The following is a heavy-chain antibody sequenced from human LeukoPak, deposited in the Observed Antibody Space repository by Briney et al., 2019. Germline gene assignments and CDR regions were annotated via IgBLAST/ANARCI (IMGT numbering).Heavy chain of an antibody. V-gene: IGHV4-34*01. CDR1: GGSFSGYY. D-gene: IGHD3-3*01. CDR3: ARGGGYDFLGTVDV. Sequence: PSETLSLTCAVYGGSFSGYYWSWIRQPPGKGLEWIGEINHSGSTNYNPSLKSRVTISVDTSKNQFSLKLSSVTAADAAVYYCARGGGYDFLGTVDVWGKGTTVTVSS. CDR2: INHSGST. J-gene: IGHJ6*04.